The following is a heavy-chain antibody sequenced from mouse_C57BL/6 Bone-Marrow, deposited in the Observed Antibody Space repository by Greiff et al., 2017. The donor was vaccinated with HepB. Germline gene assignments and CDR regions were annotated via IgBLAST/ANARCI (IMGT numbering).Heavy chain of an antibody. V-gene: IGHV1-50*01. J-gene: IGHJ4*01. Sequence: QVQLKQPGAELVKPGASVKLSCKASGYTFTSYWMQWVKQRPGQGLEWIGEIDPSDSYTNYNQKFKGKATLTVDTSSSTAYMQLSSLTSEDSAVYYCARLYSSCGGMDYWGQGTSVTVSS. CDR1: GYTFTSYW. D-gene: IGHD1-1*01. CDR2: IDPSDSYT. CDR3: ARLYSSCGGMDY.